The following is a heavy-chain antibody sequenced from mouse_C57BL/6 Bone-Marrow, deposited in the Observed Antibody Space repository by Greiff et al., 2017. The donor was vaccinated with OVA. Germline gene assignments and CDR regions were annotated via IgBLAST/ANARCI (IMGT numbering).Heavy chain of an antibody. CDR2: IDPSDSET. CDR1: GYTFTSYW. Sequence: VQLQQPGAELVRPGSSVKLSCKASGYTFTSYWMHWVKQRPIQGLEWIGNIDPSDSETHYNQKFKDKATLNVDKSSSTAYMQLSSLTSEDAAVYYCARRDYDYGWFAYWGQGTLVTVSA. CDR3: ARRDYDYGWFAY. D-gene: IGHD2-4*01. V-gene: IGHV1-52*01. J-gene: IGHJ3*01.